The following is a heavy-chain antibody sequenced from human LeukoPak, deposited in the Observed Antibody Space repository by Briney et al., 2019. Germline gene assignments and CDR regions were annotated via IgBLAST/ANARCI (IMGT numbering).Heavy chain of an antibody. V-gene: IGHV1-2*02. CDR3: LRSEPTSTRSLDY. CDR2: INPNSGGT. D-gene: IGHD2/OR15-2a*01. Sequence: ASVTVSCQASGYTFTGYTIHWVRQAPGQGREWMGWINPNSGGTNYAQKFHGRGTMTRDTSITTAYMELSRLRSDDTAVYHFLRSEPTSTRSLDYWGQGSLVTVSS. CDR1: GYTFTGYT. J-gene: IGHJ4*02.